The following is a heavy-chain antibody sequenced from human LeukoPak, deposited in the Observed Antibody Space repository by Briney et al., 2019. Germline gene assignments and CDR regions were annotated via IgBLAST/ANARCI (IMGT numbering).Heavy chain of an antibody. CDR2: ISWNSGSI. CDR3: AKDMNWDYYDSSGFDY. CDR1: GFTFDDYA. V-gene: IGHV3-9*01. Sequence: PGRSLRLSCAASGFTFDDYAMHWVRQAPGKGLEWVSGISWNSGSIGYADSVKGRFTISRDNAKSSLYLLMNSLRAEDTALYYCAKDMNWDYYDSSGFDYWGQGTLVTVSS. D-gene: IGHD3-22*01. J-gene: IGHJ4*02.